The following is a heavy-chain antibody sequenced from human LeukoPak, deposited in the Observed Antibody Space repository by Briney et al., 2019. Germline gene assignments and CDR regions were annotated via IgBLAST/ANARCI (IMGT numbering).Heavy chain of an antibody. V-gene: IGHV1-18*01. CDR2: ISAYNGNT. J-gene: IGHJ5*02. CDR3: ARAPSSAVNWFDP. CDR1: GYTFTSYG. D-gene: IGHD2-2*01. Sequence: GASVTVSFKASGYTFTSYGISWVRQAPGQGLEWMGWISAYNGNTNYAQKLQGRVTMTTDTSTSTAYMELRSLRSDDTAVYYCARAPSSAVNWFDPWGQGTLVTVSS.